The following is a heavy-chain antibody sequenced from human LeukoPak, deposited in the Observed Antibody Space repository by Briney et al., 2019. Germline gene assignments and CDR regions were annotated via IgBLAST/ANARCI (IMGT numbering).Heavy chain of an antibody. D-gene: IGHD2-2*01. J-gene: IGHJ5*02. CDR1: GYTLTELS. CDR2: FDPEDGET. V-gene: IGHV1-24*01. CDR3: ATGPYCGSTSCYAGNWFDP. Sequence: ASVKVSCKVSGYTLTELSMHWVRQAPGKGLEWMGGFDPEDGETIYAQKFQGRVTMTEDTSTDTAYMELSSLRSEDTAVYYCATGPYCGSTSCYAGNWFDPWGQGTLVTVSS.